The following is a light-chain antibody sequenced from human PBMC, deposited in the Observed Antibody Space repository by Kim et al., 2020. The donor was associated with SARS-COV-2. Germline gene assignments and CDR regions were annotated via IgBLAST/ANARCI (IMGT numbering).Light chain of an antibody. J-gene: IGKJ2*01. Sequence: ASVGDRVTITCLASRGIRDDLGWFQQKPGKATKRLIYGVSILQSGVPSRFSGGGSGTKFTLTISSLQPEDFATYYCLQHNTYPYTFGQGTKLQI. CDR1: RGIRDD. V-gene: IGKV1-17*01. CDR3: LQHNTYPYT. CDR2: GVS.